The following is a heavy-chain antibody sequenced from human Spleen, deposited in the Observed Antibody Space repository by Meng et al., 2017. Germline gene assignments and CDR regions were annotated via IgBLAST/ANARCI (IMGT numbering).Heavy chain of an antibody. V-gene: IGHV4-31*03. CDR1: GGSISSGGYY. D-gene: IGHD3-22*01. CDR3: ARVYESSGYHFDY. J-gene: IGHJ4*02. CDR2: IYYSGST. Sequence: LRLSCTVSGGSISSGGYYWSWIRHHPGKGLEWIGYIYYSGSTYYNPSLKSRVTMSVDTSKNQFSLKLSSVTAADTAVYYCARVYESSGYHFDYWGQGTLVTVSS.